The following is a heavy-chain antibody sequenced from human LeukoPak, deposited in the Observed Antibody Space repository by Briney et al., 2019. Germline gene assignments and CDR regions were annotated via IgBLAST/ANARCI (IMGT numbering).Heavy chain of an antibody. CDR2: IYSRGIT. V-gene: IGHV4-61*02. CDR3: AREYGSVQLYLPQPGFDY. D-gene: IGHD5-18*01. CDR1: GGSISSSSYY. Sequence: SETLSLTCTVSGGSISSSSYYWSWIRQPAGKGLEWIGRIYSRGITNYNPSLKSRVTMSVDTSKNHLSLKLSSVTAADTAVYYCAREYGSVQLYLPQPGFDYWGQGSLVTVSS. J-gene: IGHJ4*02.